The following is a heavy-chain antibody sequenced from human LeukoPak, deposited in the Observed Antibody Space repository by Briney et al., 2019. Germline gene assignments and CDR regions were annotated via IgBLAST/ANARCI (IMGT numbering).Heavy chain of an antibody. D-gene: IGHD1-26*01. J-gene: IGHJ6*02. CDR1: TFNFSDYY. CDR3: ARAYSGSYPLLSYGMDV. Sequence: GGSLRLSCAASTFNFSDYYMSWIRQAPGKGLEWVSYISSSSSTIYYADSVKGRFTISRDNAKNSLYLQMNSLRAEDTAVYYCARAYSGSYPLLSYGMDVWGQGTTVTVSS. V-gene: IGHV3-11*04. CDR2: ISSSSSTI.